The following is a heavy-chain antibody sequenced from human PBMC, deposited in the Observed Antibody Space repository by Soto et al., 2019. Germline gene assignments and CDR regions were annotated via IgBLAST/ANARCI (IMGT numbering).Heavy chain of an antibody. Sequence: PSETLSLTCAVYGGSFSGYYWSWIRQPPGKGLEWIGEINHSGSTNYNPSLKSRVTISVDTSKNQFSLKLSSVTAADTAVYYCAGRYCSGSGSPNWFDPWGQGTLVTVSS. CDR2: INHSGST. D-gene: IGHD3-10*01. CDR3: AGRYCSGSGSPNWFDP. J-gene: IGHJ5*02. V-gene: IGHV4-34*01. CDR1: GGSFSGYY.